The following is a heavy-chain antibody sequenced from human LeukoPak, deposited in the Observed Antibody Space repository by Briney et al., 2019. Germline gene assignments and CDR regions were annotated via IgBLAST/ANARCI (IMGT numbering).Heavy chain of an antibody. CDR2: VHLDGRT. CDR3: AREGGFYRPLDY. D-gene: IGHD3-3*01. J-gene: IGHJ4*02. Sequence: SETLSLTCGVSGGPISSTNWWTWVRQPPGKGLEWIGEVHLDGRTNYNPSLESRLTMSVDLSENHISLKLTSVTAADTAVYYCAREGGFYRPLDYSGQGTLVTVSS. CDR1: GGPISSTNW. V-gene: IGHV4-4*02.